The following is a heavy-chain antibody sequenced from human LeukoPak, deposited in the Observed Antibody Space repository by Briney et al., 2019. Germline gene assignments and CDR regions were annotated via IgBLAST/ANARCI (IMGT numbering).Heavy chain of an antibody. V-gene: IGHV3-9*01. CDR2: ISWNSGSM. CDR3: AKSTSYYDSSGCLDY. CDR1: GFTFSSYS. Sequence: GGSLRLSCAASGFTFSSYSMNWVRQAPGKGLEWVSGISWNSGSMGYADSVKGRFTISRDNAKNSLYLQMNSLRAEDTALYYCAKSTSYYDSSGCLDYWGQGTLVTVSS. D-gene: IGHD3-22*01. J-gene: IGHJ4*02.